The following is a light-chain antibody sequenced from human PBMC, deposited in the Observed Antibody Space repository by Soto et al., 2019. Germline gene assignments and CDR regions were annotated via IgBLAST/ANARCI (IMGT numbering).Light chain of an antibody. Sequence: EIVLTQSPATLSLSPGERATLSCRASQSVSTYLAWYQQKPGQAPRLLIYDAYHRATGIPARFSGSGSGTDFTLTISRLEPEDFAVYYCQHRSNWPRTFGQGTKLEIK. V-gene: IGKV3-11*01. CDR1: QSVSTY. CDR2: DAY. J-gene: IGKJ2*01. CDR3: QHRSNWPRT.